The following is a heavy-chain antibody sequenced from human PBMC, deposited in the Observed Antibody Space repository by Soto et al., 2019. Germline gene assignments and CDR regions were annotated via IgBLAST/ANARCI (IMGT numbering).Heavy chain of an antibody. CDR2: IHYSGST. J-gene: IGHJ4*02. D-gene: IGHD6-13*01. V-gene: IGHV4-59*08. Sequence: QVQLQESGPGLVKPSETLSLTCNVSGGSISSFYWSWIRQPPGKGLEWIGNIHYSGSTKYNPSLKRRVTISADTSTTQCSLRLSSVTAADTAVYYCARQVRFSSNWFDYWGQGTLVTVSS. CDR3: ARQVRFSSNWFDY. CDR1: GGSISSFY.